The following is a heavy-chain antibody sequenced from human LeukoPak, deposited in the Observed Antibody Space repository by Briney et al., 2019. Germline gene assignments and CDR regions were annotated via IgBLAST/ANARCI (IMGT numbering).Heavy chain of an antibody. CDR3: ARGRANVAAADNWFDP. J-gene: IGHJ5*02. CDR1: GFTSISYW. CDR2: IKQDGSEK. D-gene: IGHD6-13*01. Sequence: GGSLRLSCEASGFTSISYWMSWVRQAPGKGLEWVANIKQDGSEKYYVDSVKGRFTISRDNAKNSLYLQMNSLRAEDTAVYYCARGRANVAAADNWFDPWGQGTLVTVSS. V-gene: IGHV3-7*01.